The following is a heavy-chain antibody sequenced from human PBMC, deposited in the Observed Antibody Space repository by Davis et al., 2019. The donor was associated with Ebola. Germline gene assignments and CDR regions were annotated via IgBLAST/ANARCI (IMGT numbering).Heavy chain of an antibody. CDR3: ARAERSPLPAALGGWFDP. CDR2: ISAYNGNT. J-gene: IGHJ5*02. D-gene: IGHD2-2*01. V-gene: IGHV1-18*04. Sequence: ASVKVSCKASGYTFTSYGISWVRQAPGQGLEWMGWISAYNGNTNYAQKLQGRVTMTTDTSTSTAYMELRSLRSDDTAVYYCARAERSPLPAALGGWFDPWGQGTLVTVSS. CDR1: GYTFTSYG.